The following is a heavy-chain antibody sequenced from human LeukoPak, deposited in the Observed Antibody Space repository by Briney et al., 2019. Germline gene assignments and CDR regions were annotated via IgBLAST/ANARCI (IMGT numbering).Heavy chain of an antibody. CDR1: RGTFSSYG. J-gene: IGHJ5*02. CDR2: IIPIFDTA. V-gene: IGHV1-69*01. Sequence: SVKVSCKASRGTFSSYGISWVRQAPGQGLEWMGGIIPIFDTANYAQKFQGRVTITADESTNTAYMQLSSLRSEDTAVYYCARGVVGATKYNWFDPWGQGTLVTVSS. CDR3: ARGVVGATKYNWFDP. D-gene: IGHD1-26*01.